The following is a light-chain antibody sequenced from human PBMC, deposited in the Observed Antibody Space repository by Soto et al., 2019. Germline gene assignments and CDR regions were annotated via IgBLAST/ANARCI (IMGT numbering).Light chain of an antibody. Sequence: QSALTQPASVSGSPGQSITISCIGTSSDVGAYNYVSWYQQYPGKAPKLIIYEVSNRPSGVSNRFSGSKSDNTASLTISGLQAEDEADYYCSSYIDGSTPWVVGGGTKLTVL. CDR3: SSYIDGSTPWV. J-gene: IGLJ3*02. CDR2: EVS. CDR1: SSDVGAYNY. V-gene: IGLV2-14*01.